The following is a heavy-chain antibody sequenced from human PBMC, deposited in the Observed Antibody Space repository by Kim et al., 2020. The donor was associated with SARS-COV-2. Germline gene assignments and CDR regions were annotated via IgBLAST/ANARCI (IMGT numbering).Heavy chain of an antibody. V-gene: IGHV1-2*02. Sequence: ASVKVSCKASGYTFTGYYMHWVRQAPGQGLEWMGWINPNSGGTNYAQKFQGRVTMTRDTSISTAYMELSRLRSDDTAVYYCAREGYCSGGSCILTYYYGMDVWGQGTTVTVSS. D-gene: IGHD2-15*01. J-gene: IGHJ6*02. CDR3: AREGYCSGGSCILTYYYGMDV. CDR1: GYTFTGYY. CDR2: INPNSGGT.